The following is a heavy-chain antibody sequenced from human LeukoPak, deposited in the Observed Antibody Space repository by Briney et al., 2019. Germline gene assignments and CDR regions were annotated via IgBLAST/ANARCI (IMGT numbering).Heavy chain of an antibody. D-gene: IGHD1-26*01. J-gene: IGHJ3*02. V-gene: IGHV3-21*01. Sequence: AGGSLRLSCAASGFTFSSYSMNWVRQAPGKGLEWVSSISSSSSYIYYADSVKGRFTISRDNAKNSLYLQMNSLRAEDTAVYYCARGTEKGYFPPGDIWGQGTMVTVSS. CDR2: ISSSSSYI. CDR3: ARGTEKGYFPPGDI. CDR1: GFTFSSYS.